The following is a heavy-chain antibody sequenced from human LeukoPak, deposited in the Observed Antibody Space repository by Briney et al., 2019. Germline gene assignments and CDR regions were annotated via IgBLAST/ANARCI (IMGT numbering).Heavy chain of an antibody. CDR2: IFTSGSP. CDR3: ARRWNYKDGFDV. Sequence: KPSQTLSLTCDVSGDFISSGTHYWMWVRQPVGKGLEWLGRIFTSGSPTYNSSLESRLIISIDKSKNQFSLKLRSVTAADTAVYYCARRWNYKDGFDVWGRGTLVTVSS. V-gene: IGHV4-61*02. J-gene: IGHJ3*01. D-gene: IGHD1-7*01. CDR1: GDFISSGTHY.